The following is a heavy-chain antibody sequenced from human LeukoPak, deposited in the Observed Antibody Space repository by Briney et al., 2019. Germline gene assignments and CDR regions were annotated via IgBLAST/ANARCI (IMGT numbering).Heavy chain of an antibody. CDR3: ARDRFVRNYGDYEVSWFDP. CDR2: IGSYTANT. CDR1: GYNFKSYD. V-gene: IGHV1-18*01. J-gene: IGHJ5*02. D-gene: IGHD4-17*01. Sequence: ASVKVSCKASGYNFKSYDINWVRQAAGQGLEWMGGIGSYTANTNYAQKLQGRVTMTTDTSTSTAYMELRSLRSDDTAVYYCARDRFVRNYGDYEVSWFDPWGQGTLVTVSS.